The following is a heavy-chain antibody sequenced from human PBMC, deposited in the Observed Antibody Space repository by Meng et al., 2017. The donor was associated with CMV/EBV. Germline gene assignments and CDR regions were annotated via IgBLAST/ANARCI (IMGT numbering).Heavy chain of an antibody. Sequence: GESLKISCAASGFTFSDYYMSWIRQAPGKGLEWVSYISSSGSTIYYADSVKGRFTISRDNSKNTLYLQMNSLRAEDTAVYYCARERIAAAGTDAFDIWGQGTMVTVSS. CDR1: GFTFSDYY. V-gene: IGHV3-11*04. CDR3: ARERIAAAGTDAFDI. J-gene: IGHJ3*02. CDR2: ISSSGSTI. D-gene: IGHD6-13*01.